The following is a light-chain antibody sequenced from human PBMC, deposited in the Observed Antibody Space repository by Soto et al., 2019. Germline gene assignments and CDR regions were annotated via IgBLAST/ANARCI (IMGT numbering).Light chain of an antibody. Sequence: DIQMTQSPSSLSASVGARVTITCRASQSIRSYLNWYQQERGKAPKLLIYAASSLQSGVPSRFSGSGSGTDFTLTISSLEPEDFAVYYCQQRSNWVTFGPGTQVDIK. CDR2: AAS. J-gene: IGKJ3*01. CDR3: QQRSNWVT. V-gene: IGKV1-39*01. CDR1: QSIRSY.